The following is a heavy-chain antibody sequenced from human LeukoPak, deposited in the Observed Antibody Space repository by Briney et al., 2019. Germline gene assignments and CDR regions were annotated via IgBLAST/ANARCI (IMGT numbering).Heavy chain of an antibody. CDR1: GYSISGGYY. J-gene: IGHJ4*02. CDR3: ARGGDDFWSGYFDY. Sequence: SQTLSLTCTVSGYSISGGYYWGWIRQPAGKGLEWIGRIYTSGSTNYNPSLKSRVTILVDTSKNQFSLKLSSVTAADTAVYYCARGGDDFWSGYFDYWGQGTLVTVSS. V-gene: IGHV4-61*02. CDR2: IYTSGST. D-gene: IGHD3-3*01.